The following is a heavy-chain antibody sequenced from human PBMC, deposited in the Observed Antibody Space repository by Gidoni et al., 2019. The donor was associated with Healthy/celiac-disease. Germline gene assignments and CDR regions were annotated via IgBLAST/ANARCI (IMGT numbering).Heavy chain of an antibody. CDR3: ARGRYTAKTWGNYYYYYMDV. CDR1: GGTFSSYA. Sequence: QVQLVQSGAEVKKPGSSVKVSCKASGGTFSSYAISRVRQAPGQGLEWMGGIIPIFGTANYAQKFQGRVTITADESTSTAYMELSSLRSEDTAVYYCARGRYTAKTWGNYYYYYMDVWGKGTTVTVSS. V-gene: IGHV1-69*01. J-gene: IGHJ6*03. D-gene: IGHD3-10*01. CDR2: IIPIFGTA.